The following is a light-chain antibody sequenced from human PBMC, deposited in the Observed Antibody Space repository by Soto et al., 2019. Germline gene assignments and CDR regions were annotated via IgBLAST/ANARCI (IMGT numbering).Light chain of an antibody. Sequence: DIQMTQSPSSLSASVGDRVTITCRASQSISSYLNWYQQQPGKAPTLLIYAASSLQSGVPSRFSGSGSGTDFTLTISSLQPEDFATYYCQQSNSTPPLTFGQGTRLEIK. J-gene: IGKJ5*01. CDR2: AAS. CDR1: QSISSY. CDR3: QQSNSTPPLT. V-gene: IGKV1-39*01.